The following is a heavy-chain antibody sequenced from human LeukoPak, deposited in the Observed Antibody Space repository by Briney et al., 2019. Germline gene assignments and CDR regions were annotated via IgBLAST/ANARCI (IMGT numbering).Heavy chain of an antibody. D-gene: IGHD5-18*01. J-gene: IGHJ4*02. CDR1: GYTFTSYG. V-gene: IGHV1-18*01. Sequence: ASVKVSCKASGYTFTSYGISWVRQAPGQGLEWMGWISAYNGNTNYAQKLQGRVTMTTDTSTSTAYMELRSLRSDDTAVYYCAXDPPFYVDTAMDDGFDYWGQGTLVTVSS. CDR3: AXDPPFYVDTAMDDGFDY. CDR2: ISAYNGNT.